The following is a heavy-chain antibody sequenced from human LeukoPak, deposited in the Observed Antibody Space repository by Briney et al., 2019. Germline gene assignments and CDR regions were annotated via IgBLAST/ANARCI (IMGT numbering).Heavy chain of an antibody. J-gene: IGHJ1*01. CDR1: GYTFTSYD. Sequence: GASVKVSRKASGYTFTSYDIHWVRQATGPGLEWMGWMNPNSGNTGYAQKFQGRLTMTRNTSISTAYMELSSLRSEDTAVYYCARGRYCSGGSCYYLTEYFQHWGQGTLVTVSS. V-gene: IGHV1-8*01. CDR3: ARGRYCSGGSCYYLTEYFQH. CDR2: MNPNSGNT. D-gene: IGHD2-15*01.